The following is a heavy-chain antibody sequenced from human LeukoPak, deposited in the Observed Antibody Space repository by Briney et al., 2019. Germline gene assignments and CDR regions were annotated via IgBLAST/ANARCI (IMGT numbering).Heavy chain of an antibody. CDR3: ARDLYSPNDFDY. J-gene: IGHJ4*02. D-gene: IGHD3-16*01. Sequence: GGSLRLSCAASGLTFSSYWMSWVRQAPGKGLEWVANIKQDGSEKYYVDSVKGRFTISRDNAKNSLYLQLNSLRAEDTAVYYCARDLYSPNDFDYWGQGTLVTVSS. CDR1: GLTFSSYW. CDR2: IKQDGSEK. V-gene: IGHV3-7*01.